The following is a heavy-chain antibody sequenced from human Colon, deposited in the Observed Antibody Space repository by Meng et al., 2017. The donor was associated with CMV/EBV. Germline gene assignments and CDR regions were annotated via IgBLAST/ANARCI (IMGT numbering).Heavy chain of an antibody. CDR2: INHRGST. CDR3: AGVLVPAAIPPQNYYGRDV. D-gene: IGHD2-2*01. CDR1: GGSISSDY. V-gene: IGHV4-59*01. Sequence: GSLRLSCTVSGGSISSDYWSWIRQPPGKGLEWIGYINHRGSTDYNPSLKRRVTMSVDTSTNQCSLKRTSVTATDTAVYYCAGVLVPAAIPPQNYYGRDVWGQGTTVTVSS. J-gene: IGHJ6*02.